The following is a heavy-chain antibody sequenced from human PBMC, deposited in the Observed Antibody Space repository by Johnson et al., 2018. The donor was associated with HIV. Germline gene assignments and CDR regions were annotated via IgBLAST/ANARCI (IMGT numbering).Heavy chain of an antibody. V-gene: IGHV3-53*01. D-gene: IGHD1-26*01. Sequence: VQLVESGGGLIQPGGSLRLSCAASGFTVSSNYMSWVRQAPGKGLEWVSVIYSGGSTGYADSVKGRFTIFRDNSKNTLYMQMNSLRAEDTALYYCARGVGATTVAAFDIWGQGTMVTVSS. CDR1: GFTVSSNY. CDR2: IYSGGST. J-gene: IGHJ3*02. CDR3: ARGVGATTVAAFDI.